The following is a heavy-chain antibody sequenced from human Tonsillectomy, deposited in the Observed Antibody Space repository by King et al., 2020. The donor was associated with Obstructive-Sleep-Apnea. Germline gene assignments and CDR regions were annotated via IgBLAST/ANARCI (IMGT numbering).Heavy chain of an antibody. Sequence: VQLQESGPGLVKPSQTLSLTCTVSGGSISSGDYYWSWIRQPPGKGLEWIAYIHYSGSTNYNPSLKTRVTISVETSKNQLSLKLNSVTAADTAVYYCAREGGYCGGDCHDAFDIWGQGTTVTVSS. CDR3: AREGGYCGGDCHDAFDI. V-gene: IGHV4-31*03. J-gene: IGHJ3*02. D-gene: IGHD2-21*02. CDR1: GGSISSGDYY. CDR2: IHYSGST.